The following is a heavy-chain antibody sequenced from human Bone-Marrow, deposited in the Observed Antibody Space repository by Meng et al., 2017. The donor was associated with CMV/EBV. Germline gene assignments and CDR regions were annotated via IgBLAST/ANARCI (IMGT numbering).Heavy chain of an antibody. D-gene: IGHD3-16*02. V-gene: IGHV3-21*01. CDR3: AWDYGRLGELSSGKNYYYYGMHV. CDR1: GFTFSSYS. J-gene: IGHJ6*02. Sequence: GESMKISCAASGFTFSSYSMNWVRQAPGKGLEWVSSISSSSSYIYYADSVKGRFTISRDNAKTPLYLQMNSLRAEDTAVYYCAWDYGRLGELSSGKNYYYYGMHVWAQGPTVTVS. CDR2: ISSSSSYI.